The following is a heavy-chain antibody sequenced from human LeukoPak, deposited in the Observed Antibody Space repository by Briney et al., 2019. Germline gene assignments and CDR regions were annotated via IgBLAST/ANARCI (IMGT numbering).Heavy chain of an antibody. D-gene: IGHD1-1*01. CDR2: IDPSGGSR. J-gene: IGHJ4*02. CDR1: GYTFTRYY. CDR3: ARDKSGTTQGDSDY. V-gene: IGHV1-46*01. Sequence: ASVKVPCKASGYTFTRYYIHWVRQAPGQGLEWMGIIDPSGGSRSYAQKFQGRVTITRDTSTSTVYMELSSLRSEDTAVYYCARDKSGTTQGDSDYWGQGTLVTVSS.